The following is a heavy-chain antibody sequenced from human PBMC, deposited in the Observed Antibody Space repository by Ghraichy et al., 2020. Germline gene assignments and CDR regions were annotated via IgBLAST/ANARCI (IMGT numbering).Heavy chain of an antibody. CDR3: SRVKYFDDSGPYGMDV. CDR2: INKDGRST. J-gene: IGHJ6*02. D-gene: IGHD3-22*01. Sequence: GGSLRLSCVASGFTFSTYWMHWVRQAPGKGPVWVSHINKDGRSTSYADSVKGRFTISRDNAKNTLYLQMNSLRAEDAAVYFCSRVKYFDDSGPYGMDVWGQGITVTVSS. CDR1: GFTFSTYW. V-gene: IGHV3-74*01.